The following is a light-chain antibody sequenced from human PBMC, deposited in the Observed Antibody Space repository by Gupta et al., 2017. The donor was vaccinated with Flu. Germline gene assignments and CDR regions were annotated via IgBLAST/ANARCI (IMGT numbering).Light chain of an antibody. Sequence: VTLTCDSSTETVTSGHYHYWYQQKPGQAPRTLFYDKNNRHSWTPARFSASLLEGKAALTLAGAQPDDAAVYYCLVAYSAAVWPVFGGGTKLTVL. V-gene: IGLV7-46*01. CDR2: DKN. CDR1: TETVTSGHY. J-gene: IGLJ3*02. CDR3: LVAYSAAVWPV.